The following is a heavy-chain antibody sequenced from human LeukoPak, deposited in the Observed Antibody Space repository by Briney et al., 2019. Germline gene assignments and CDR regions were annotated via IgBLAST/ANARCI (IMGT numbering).Heavy chain of an antibody. Sequence: PRRSLRLSCAASAFTFSSYAMNWVRQAPGQGLEWVAVISYGGSNKYYADSVKGRFTISRDNSKNTLYLQMNSLRAEDTAVYYCARDQRTYYYDSSGFPFNYWGQGTLVTVSS. CDR1: AFTFSSYA. V-gene: IGHV3-30-3*01. D-gene: IGHD3-22*01. J-gene: IGHJ4*02. CDR2: ISYGGSNK. CDR3: ARDQRTYYYDSSGFPFNY.